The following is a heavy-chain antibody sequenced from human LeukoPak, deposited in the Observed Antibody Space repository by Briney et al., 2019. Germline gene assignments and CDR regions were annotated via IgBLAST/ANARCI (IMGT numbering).Heavy chain of an antibody. J-gene: IGHJ4*02. V-gene: IGHV4-4*07. Sequence: SETLSLTCTVSGGSISSYYWSWIRQPAGKGLEWIGRIYTSGSTNYNPSLKSRVTMSVDTSKNLFSLKLSSVTAADTAVYYCARGTYYDFWSGYYTGMGDFDYWGQGTLVTVSS. D-gene: IGHD3-3*01. CDR1: GGSISSYY. CDR3: ARGTYYDFWSGYYTGMGDFDY. CDR2: IYTSGST.